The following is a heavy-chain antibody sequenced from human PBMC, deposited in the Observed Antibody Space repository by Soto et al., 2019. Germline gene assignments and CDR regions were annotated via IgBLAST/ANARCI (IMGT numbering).Heavy chain of an antibody. CDR3: ARDREPDGIWTFDS. V-gene: IGHV3-53*01. CDR2: SYSSGGT. Sequence: GGSLRLSCAASGFILDKYTMGWVRQAPGKGLEWVAGSYSSGGTEYSDSVKGRFAIFRDNSKSMLFLQMNSLRVEDTALYYCARDREPDGIWTFDSWGQGTLVTVSS. J-gene: IGHJ4*02. D-gene: IGHD2-15*01. CDR1: GFILDKYT.